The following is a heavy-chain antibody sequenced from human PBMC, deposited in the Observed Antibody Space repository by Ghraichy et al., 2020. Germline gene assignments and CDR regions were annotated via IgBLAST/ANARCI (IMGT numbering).Heavy chain of an antibody. D-gene: IGHD2-15*01. Sequence: GGSLRLSCAASGFTFSGYWMHWVRQAPGKGLVWVSRISSGGSITTYGDFVKGRFTISRDNAKNTLHLQMNSLRAEATALYYWAGFHGDIALCGQGTMVTVYS. J-gene: IGHJ3*01. CDR2: ISSGGSIT. V-gene: IGHV3-74*01. CDR1: GFTFSGYW. CDR3: AGFHGDIAL.